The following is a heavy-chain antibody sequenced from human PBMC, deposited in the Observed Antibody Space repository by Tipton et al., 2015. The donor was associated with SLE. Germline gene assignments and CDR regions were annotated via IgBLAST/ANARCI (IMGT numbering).Heavy chain of an antibody. D-gene: IGHD1-20*01. V-gene: IGHV3-23*01. CDR1: GFAFNNYA. CDR2: ISGSGGST. CDR3: ARDTITGTGGFDY. J-gene: IGHJ4*02. Sequence: SLRLSCAASGFAFNNYAMHWVRQAPGKGLEWVSAISGSGGSTYYADSVKGRFTISRDNSKNTLYLQMNSLRAEDTAVYYCARDTITGTGGFDYWGQGTLVTVSS.